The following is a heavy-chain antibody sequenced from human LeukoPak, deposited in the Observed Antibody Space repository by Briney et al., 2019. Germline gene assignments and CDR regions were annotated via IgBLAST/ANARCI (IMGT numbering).Heavy chain of an antibody. Sequence: GGSLRLSCAASGFTFSRNSMNWVRQAPGKGLEWVSSISSSSSYIYYADSVKGRFTISRDNAKKSLYLQMNSLRAEDTAVYYCANHGSGSYYNPGYFDYWGQGTLVTVSS. D-gene: IGHD3-10*01. J-gene: IGHJ4*02. CDR1: GFTFSRNS. CDR2: ISSSSSYI. V-gene: IGHV3-21*01. CDR3: ANHGSGSYYNPGYFDY.